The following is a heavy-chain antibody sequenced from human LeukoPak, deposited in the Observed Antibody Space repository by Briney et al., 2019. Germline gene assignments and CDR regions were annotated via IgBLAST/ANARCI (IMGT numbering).Heavy chain of an antibody. Sequence: ASVKVSCKASGYTFTSYGISWVRQAPGQGLEWMGWISAYNGNTNYAQKLQGRVTMTTDTSTSTAYMELRSLRSGDTAVYYCARGRDRRGYSYGQIDYWGQGTLVTVSS. J-gene: IGHJ4*02. CDR1: GYTFTSYG. CDR2: ISAYNGNT. V-gene: IGHV1-18*01. D-gene: IGHD5-18*01. CDR3: ARGRDRRGYSYGQIDY.